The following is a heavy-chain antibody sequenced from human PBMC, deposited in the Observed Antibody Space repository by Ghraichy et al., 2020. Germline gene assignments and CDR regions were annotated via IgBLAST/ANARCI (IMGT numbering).Heavy chain of an antibody. CDR1: GGTFSSYA. CDR2: IIPIFGTA. D-gene: IGHD3-10*01. Sequence: SVKVSCKASGGTFSSYAISWVRQAPGQGLEWMGGIIPIFGTANYAQKFQGRVTITADESTSTAYMELSSLRSEDTAVYYCARDLAPQRITMVQGLMGGFDYWGQGTLVTVSS. J-gene: IGHJ4*02. CDR3: ARDLAPQRITMVQGLMGGFDY. V-gene: IGHV1-69*13.